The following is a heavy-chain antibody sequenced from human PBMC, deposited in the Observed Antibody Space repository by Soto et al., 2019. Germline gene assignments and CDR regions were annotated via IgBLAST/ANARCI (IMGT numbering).Heavy chain of an antibody. D-gene: IGHD6-13*01. J-gene: IGHJ5*02. V-gene: IGHV3-23*01. CDR3: AKDGGSIYSSSWWYNWFDP. CDR2: ISGSGGST. Sequence: GSLRLSCAASGFTFSSYAMSWVRQAPGKGLEWVSAISGSGGSTYYADSVKGRFTISRDNSKNTLYLQMNSLRAEDTAVYYCAKDGGSIYSSSWWYNWFDPWGQGTLVTVSS. CDR1: GFTFSSYA.